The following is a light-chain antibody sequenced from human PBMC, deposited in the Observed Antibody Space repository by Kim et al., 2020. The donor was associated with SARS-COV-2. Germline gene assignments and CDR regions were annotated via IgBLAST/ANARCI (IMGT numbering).Light chain of an antibody. CDR2: VKSDGSH. V-gene: IGLV4-69*01. J-gene: IGLJ1*01. Sequence: SVKLTCSRSSGNSTSAIAWHQQQPEKGPRYLMEVKSDGSHSKGDGIPDRFSGSSSGAERYLTISSRQSEDEADYYCQTWGTGIRVFGTGTKVTVL. CDR1: SGNSTSA. CDR3: QTWGTGIRV.